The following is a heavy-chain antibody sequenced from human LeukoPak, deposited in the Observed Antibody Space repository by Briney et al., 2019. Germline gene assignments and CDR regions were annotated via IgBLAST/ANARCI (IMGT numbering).Heavy chain of an antibody. V-gene: IGHV1-2*02. D-gene: IGHD5-12*01. CDR3: ARVGIVATLVYFDY. CDR2: INPNSGGT. Sequence: GASVKVSCKASGYTFTGYYMHWVRQAPGQGLEWMGWINPNSGGTNYAQKFQGRVTMTRDTSISTAYMELSRLRSDDTAVYYCARVGIVATLVYFDYWGQGTLVTVSS. J-gene: IGHJ4*02. CDR1: GYTFTGYY.